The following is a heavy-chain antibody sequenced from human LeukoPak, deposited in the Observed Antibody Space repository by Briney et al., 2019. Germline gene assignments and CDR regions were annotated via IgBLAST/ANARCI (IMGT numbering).Heavy chain of an antibody. V-gene: IGHV4-59*12. D-gene: IGHD5-18*01. CDR2: IYYSGST. Sequence: PSETLSLTCTVSGGSISSYYWSWIRQPPGKGLEWIGYIYYSGSTNYNPSLKSRVTISVDTSKNQFSLKLSSVTAADTAVYYCARRVQLWLRSFGGWFDPWGQGTLVTVSS. CDR1: GGSISSYY. J-gene: IGHJ5*02. CDR3: ARRVQLWLRSFGGWFDP.